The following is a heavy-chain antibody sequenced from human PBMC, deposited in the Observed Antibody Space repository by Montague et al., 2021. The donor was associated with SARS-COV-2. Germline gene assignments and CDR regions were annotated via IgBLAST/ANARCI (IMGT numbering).Heavy chain of an antibody. CDR1: GDSISSYY. V-gene: IGHV4-59*01. CDR3: ARAAGYNWNYGYNWFDP. J-gene: IGHJ5*02. CDR2: IYYSGST. D-gene: IGHD1-7*01. Sequence: SETLSLTCTVSGDSISSYYWSWIRQPPGKGLEWIGYIYYSGSTNYNPSLKSRVTISVDTSKNQFSLKLSPVTAADTAVYYCARAAGYNWNYGYNWFDPWGQGTLVTVCS.